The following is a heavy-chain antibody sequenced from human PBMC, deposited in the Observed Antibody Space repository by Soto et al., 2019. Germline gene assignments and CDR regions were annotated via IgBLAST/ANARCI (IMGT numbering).Heavy chain of an antibody. V-gene: IGHV4-59*08. CDR1: GGSISSYY. CDR2: IYNSGNT. D-gene: IGHD6-19*01. Sequence: SETLSLTCTVSGGSISSYYCSWIRQPPGKGLEWIGYIYNSGNTNYNPSLRGRVTISVDTSKNQFSLKLSSVTAADTAVYYCARHVNVAVAGTGFDYWGQGTLVTVSS. J-gene: IGHJ4*02. CDR3: ARHVNVAVAGTGFDY.